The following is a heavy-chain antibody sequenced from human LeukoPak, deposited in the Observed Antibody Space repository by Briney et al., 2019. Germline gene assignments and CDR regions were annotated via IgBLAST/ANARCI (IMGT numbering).Heavy chain of an antibody. CDR3: ASALVGGSWYLVDYFDY. CDR2: IYYSGST. CDR1: GGSLSSSSYS. V-gene: IGHV4-39*07. J-gene: IGHJ4*02. D-gene: IGHD6-13*01. Sequence: PSEPLSLPCPVSGGSLSSSSYSWGWIRPPPGKGLGGIWAIYYSGSTYYNPSLKSRVTISVDTSKNQFSLKLSSVTAADTAVYYCASALVGGSWYLVDYFDYWGQGTLVTVSS.